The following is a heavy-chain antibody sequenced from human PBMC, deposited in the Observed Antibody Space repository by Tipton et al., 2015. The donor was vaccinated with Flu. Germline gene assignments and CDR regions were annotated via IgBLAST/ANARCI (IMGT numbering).Heavy chain of an antibody. CDR2: ISHSGST. J-gene: IGHJ4*02. CDR1: GYSISRGYY. Sequence: GLVKPSETLSLTCAVSGYSISRGYYWGCIRQPPGKGLEWIGSISHSGSTYYNPSLKSRVTISLDTFKNQFSLKLRSVTAADTAVYYCARSTYYYGSGTSDYWGQGTLVTVSS. CDR3: ARSTYYYGSGTSDY. D-gene: IGHD3-10*01. V-gene: IGHV4-38-2*01.